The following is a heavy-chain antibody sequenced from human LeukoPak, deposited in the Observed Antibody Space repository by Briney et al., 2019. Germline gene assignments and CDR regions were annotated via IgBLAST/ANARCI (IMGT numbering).Heavy chain of an antibody. J-gene: IGHJ3*02. CDR2: IYYSGST. Sequence: SETLSLTCTVSGGSISSSSYYWGWIRQPPGKGLEWIGSIYYSGSTYYNPSLKSRVTISVDTSKNQFSLKLSSVTAADTAVYYCARVSVSSGTYRTHYLSAFDIWGQGTMVTVSS. CDR1: GGSISSSSYY. V-gene: IGHV4-39*07. D-gene: IGHD1-26*01. CDR3: ARVSVSSGTYRTHYLSAFDI.